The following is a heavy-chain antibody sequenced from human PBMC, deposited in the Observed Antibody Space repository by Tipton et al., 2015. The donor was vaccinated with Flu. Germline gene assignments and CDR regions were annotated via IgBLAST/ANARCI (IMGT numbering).Heavy chain of an antibody. CDR2: ISSSGDTI. CDR1: GFTFIDYY. D-gene: IGHD2-2*03. Sequence: SLRLSCAASGFTFIDYYMSWIRQAPGKGLEWVSYISSSGDTIYYADSVKGRFTISRDNAKKSVYLEMTSLRAEDTALYYCARPSNGYCSSTSCYLDSWGQGTLVTVSS. J-gene: IGHJ4*02. V-gene: IGHV3-11*01. CDR3: ARPSNGYCSSTSCYLDS.